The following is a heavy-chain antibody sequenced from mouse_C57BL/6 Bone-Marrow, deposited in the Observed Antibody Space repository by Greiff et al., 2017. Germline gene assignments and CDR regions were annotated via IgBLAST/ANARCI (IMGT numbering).Heavy chain of an antibody. Sequence: VQLQQSGAELVRPGASVKLSCTASGFNIKDDYIHWVEQRPEQGLEWIGWIDPEIGDTEYASKFQGKATITSATSSNTAYLQLSSLTSEDTAVYYCSSVDGNYFDFWGRGTPLTVAS. CDR2: IDPEIGDT. CDR3: SSVDGNYFDF. CDR1: GFNIKDDY. J-gene: IGHJ2*01. D-gene: IGHD2-3*01. V-gene: IGHV14-4*01.